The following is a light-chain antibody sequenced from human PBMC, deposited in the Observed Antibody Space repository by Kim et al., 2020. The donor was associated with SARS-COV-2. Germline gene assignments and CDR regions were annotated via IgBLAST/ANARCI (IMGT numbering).Light chain of an antibody. CDR1: QSVRSSF. J-gene: IGKJ2*01. CDR2: GAS. Sequence: LSPGERATLSCRASQSVRSSFLAWYQQKPGQAPSLLIYGASTRATGIPDRFSGSGSGTDFTLTITRLEPEDFAVYYCQQYGTSPTTFGRGTKLEI. V-gene: IGKV3-20*01. CDR3: QQYGTSPTT.